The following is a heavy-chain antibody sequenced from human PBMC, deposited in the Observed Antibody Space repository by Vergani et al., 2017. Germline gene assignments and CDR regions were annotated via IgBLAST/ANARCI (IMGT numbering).Heavy chain of an antibody. D-gene: IGHD6-6*01. Sequence: QVQLQESGPGLVKPSETLSLTCTVSGGSISSYYWSWIRQPPGKGLEWIGYIYYSGSTNYNPSLKSRVTISVDTSKNQFSLKLSSVTAADTAVYYCARAARTHYDYYGMDVWGQGTTVTVSS. CDR1: GGSISSYY. CDR2: IYYSGST. J-gene: IGHJ6*02. CDR3: ARAARTHYDYYGMDV. V-gene: IGHV4-59*01.